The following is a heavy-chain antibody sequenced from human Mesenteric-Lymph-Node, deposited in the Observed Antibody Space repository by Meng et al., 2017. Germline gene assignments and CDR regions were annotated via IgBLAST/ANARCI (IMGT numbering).Heavy chain of an antibody. J-gene: IGHJ4*02. CDR2: VSHGGGT. Sequence: QVHLQQWGAGLLKPSEPLSLTCAVYGGSFSGYYWGWIRQPPGKGLEWIGDVSHGGGTNYNPSLKSRVTISLDTSKNQFSLKLSSVTAADTAVYYCARWGIADYPFGQYYFGYWGQGTLVTVSS. V-gene: IGHV4-34*01. CDR1: GGSFSGYY. CDR3: ARWGIADYPFGQYYFGY. D-gene: IGHD6-13*01.